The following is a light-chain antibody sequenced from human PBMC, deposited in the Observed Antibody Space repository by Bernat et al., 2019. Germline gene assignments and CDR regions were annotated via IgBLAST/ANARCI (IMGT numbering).Light chain of an antibody. V-gene: IGLV3-21*04. CDR1: NIGSKS. CDR2: YDS. J-gene: IGLJ1*01. CDR3: QVWDSSSDHPVYV. Sequence: SYVLTQPPSVSVAPGKTARITWGGNNIGSKSVHWYQQKPGQAPVLVIYYDSDRPPGIPERFSGSTSGNTATLTISRIEAGDEADYYCQVWDSSSDHPVYVFGTGTKVTVL.